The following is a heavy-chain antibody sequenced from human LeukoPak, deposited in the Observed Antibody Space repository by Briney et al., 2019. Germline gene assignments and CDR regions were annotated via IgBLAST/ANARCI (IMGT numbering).Heavy chain of an antibody. CDR1: GFTFGTHS. D-gene: IGHD2-15*01. Sequence: GGSLRLSCVDSGFTFGTHSMNWVRQAPGKGLEWVSYINGGGSPIYYANSVRGRFTISRDNAKNSLYLQMNSLRAKDTAVYYCVRDNPRCCGVVPANIDDYWGQGTLVTVSS. J-gene: IGHJ4*02. CDR3: VRDNPRCCGVVPANIDDY. V-gene: IGHV3-48*01. CDR2: INGGGSPI.